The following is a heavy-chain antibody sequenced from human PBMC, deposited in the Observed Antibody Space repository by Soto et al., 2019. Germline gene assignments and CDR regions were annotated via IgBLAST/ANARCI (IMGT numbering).Heavy chain of an antibody. V-gene: IGHV4-59*01. CDR3: ARDLSGSYSNYYYYGMDV. J-gene: IGHJ6*02. Sequence: QVQLQESGPGLVKPSETLSLTCTVSGGSISSYYWSWIRQPPGKGLERIGYIYYSGSTNYNPSLKSRVTISVDASKNQFSLKLSSVTAADTAVYYCARDLSGSYSNYYYYGMDVWGQGTTVTVSS. CDR1: GGSISSYY. CDR2: IYYSGST. D-gene: IGHD1-26*01.